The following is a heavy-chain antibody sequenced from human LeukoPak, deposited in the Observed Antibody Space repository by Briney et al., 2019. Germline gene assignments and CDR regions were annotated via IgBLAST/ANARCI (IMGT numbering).Heavy chain of an antibody. D-gene: IGHD6-6*01. V-gene: IGHV3-21*01. CDR1: GFTFSSYS. J-gene: IGHJ4*02. CDR3: ARDAIAARQDY. CDR2: ISSSSSYI. Sequence: GGSLRLSCAASGFTFSSYSMNWVRQAPGKGLEWVSSISSSSSYIYYADSVKGRFTISRDNAKNSLYLQMNSLRAEDTAAYYCARDAIAARQDYWGQGTLVTVSS.